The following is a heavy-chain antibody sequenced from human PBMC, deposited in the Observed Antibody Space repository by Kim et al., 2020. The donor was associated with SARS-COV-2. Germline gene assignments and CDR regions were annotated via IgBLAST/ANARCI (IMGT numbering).Heavy chain of an antibody. CDR3: ATGGGSSWYKGWFDP. V-gene: IGHV1-24*01. CDR1: GYTLTELS. CDR2: FDPEDGET. D-gene: IGHD6-13*01. J-gene: IGHJ5*02. Sequence: ASVKVSCKVSGYTLTELSMHWVRQAPGKGLEWMGGFDPEDGETIYAQKFQGRVTMTEDTSTDTAYMELSSLRSEDTAVYYCATGGGSSWYKGWFDPWGQGTLVTVSS.